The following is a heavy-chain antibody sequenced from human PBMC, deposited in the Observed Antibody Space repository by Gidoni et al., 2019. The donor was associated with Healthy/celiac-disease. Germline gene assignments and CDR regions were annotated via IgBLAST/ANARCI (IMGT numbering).Heavy chain of an antibody. Sequence: QVQLVQSGAEVKKPGSSVKVSCKASGGTFSSYAISWVRQAPGQGLEWMGGIIPIFGTANYAQKFQGRVTITADKSTSTAYMELSSLGSEDTAVYYCAREPSGIYGGKHLYYYYGMDVWGQGTTVTVSS. J-gene: IGHJ6*02. CDR2: IIPIFGTA. CDR3: AREPSGIYGGKHLYYYYGMDV. CDR1: GGTFSSYA. V-gene: IGHV1-69*06. D-gene: IGHD4-17*01.